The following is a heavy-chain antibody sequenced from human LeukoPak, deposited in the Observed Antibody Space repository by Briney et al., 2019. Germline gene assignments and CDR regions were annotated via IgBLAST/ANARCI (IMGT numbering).Heavy chain of an antibody. Sequence: GGSLRLSCAASGFTFRSYGMHWVRQAPGKGLEWVAVISYDGSNKYYADSVKGRFTISRDNSKNTLYLQMNSLRAEDTAVYYCAKLVVRGVYPFDYWGQGTLVTVSS. CDR2: ISYDGSNK. CDR1: GFTFRSYG. CDR3: AKLVVRGVYPFDY. J-gene: IGHJ4*02. V-gene: IGHV3-30*18. D-gene: IGHD3-10*01.